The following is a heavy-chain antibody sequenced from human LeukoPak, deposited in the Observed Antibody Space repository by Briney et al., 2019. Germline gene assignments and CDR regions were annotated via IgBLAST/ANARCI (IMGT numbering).Heavy chain of an antibody. J-gene: IGHJ4*02. CDR2: IYPGDSDT. CDR1: GYSFTSYW. CDR3: ARRNIAEAGNSFDY. V-gene: IGHV5-51*01. D-gene: IGHD6-19*01. Sequence: GESLKISCKGSGYSFTSYWICWVRQMPGKGLEWMGIIYPGDSDTRYGPSFQGQVTISADKSISTAYLQWSSLKASDTAVYYCARRNIAEAGNSFDYWGQGTLVTVSS.